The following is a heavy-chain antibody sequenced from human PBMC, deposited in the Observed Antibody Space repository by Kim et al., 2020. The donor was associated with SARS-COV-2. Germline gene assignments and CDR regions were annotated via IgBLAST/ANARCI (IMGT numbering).Heavy chain of an antibody. D-gene: IGHD3-16*01. CDR2: ISGSGGST. Sequence: GGSLRLSCAASGFTFSSYAMSWVRQAPGKGLEWVSAISGSGGSTYYADSVKGRFTISRDNSKNTLYLQMNSLRAEDTAVYYCAKDIRIDTFGAYFDYWGQGTLVTVSS. J-gene: IGHJ4*02. V-gene: IGHV3-23*01. CDR1: GFTFSSYA. CDR3: AKDIRIDTFGAYFDY.